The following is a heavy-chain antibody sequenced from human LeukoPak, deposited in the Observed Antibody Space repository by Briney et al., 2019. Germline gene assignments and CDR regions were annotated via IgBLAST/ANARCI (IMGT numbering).Heavy chain of an antibody. CDR3: ARDVYSNYVYAFDI. CDR2: ISAYNGNT. D-gene: IGHD4-11*01. Sequence: ASVKVSCKASGYTFTSYGISWVRQAPGQGLEWIGWISAYNGNTNYAQKLQGRVTMTTDTSTSTAYMELRSLRSDDTAVYYCARDVYSNYVYAFDIWGQGTMVNVSS. J-gene: IGHJ3*02. CDR1: GYTFTSYG. V-gene: IGHV1-18*01.